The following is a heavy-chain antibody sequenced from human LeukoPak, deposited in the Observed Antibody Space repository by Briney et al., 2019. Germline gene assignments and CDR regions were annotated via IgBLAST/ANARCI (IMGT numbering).Heavy chain of an antibody. CDR1: GGSISSYY. Sequence: PETLSLTCTVSGGSISSYYWSWIRQPPGKGLEWIGYIYYSGSTNYNPSLKSRVTISVDTSKNQFSLKLSSVIAADTAVYYCAREATGTTYDAFDIWGQGTMVTVSS. J-gene: IGHJ3*02. V-gene: IGHV4-59*01. CDR2: IYYSGST. CDR3: AREATGTTYDAFDI. D-gene: IGHD1-1*01.